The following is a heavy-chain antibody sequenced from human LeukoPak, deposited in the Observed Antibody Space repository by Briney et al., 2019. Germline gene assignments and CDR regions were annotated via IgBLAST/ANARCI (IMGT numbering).Heavy chain of an antibody. V-gene: IGHV3-9*01. CDR2: ISWNSGNI. Sequence: GGSLRLSCAASGFTLDDYAMHWVRQAPGKGLEWVSGISWNSGNIGYADSVKGRFTISRDNSKNTLYLQMNSLRAEDTAVYYCAKDLIDYGDYVDAFDIWGQGTMVTVSS. D-gene: IGHD4-17*01. CDR1: GFTLDDYA. CDR3: AKDLIDYGDYVDAFDI. J-gene: IGHJ3*02.